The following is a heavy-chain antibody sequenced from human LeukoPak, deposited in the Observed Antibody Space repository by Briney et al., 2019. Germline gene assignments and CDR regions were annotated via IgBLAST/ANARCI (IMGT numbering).Heavy chain of an antibody. J-gene: IGHJ5*02. CDR1: GFTFSSYE. Sequence: PGGSLRLSCAASGFTFSSYEMNWVRQAPGKGLEWVSYISSSGSTIYYADSVKGRFTISRDNAKNSLYLQMNSLRAEDTAVYYCASTYYYGSGPHEAWGQGTLVTVSS. D-gene: IGHD3-10*01. CDR2: ISSSGSTI. V-gene: IGHV3-48*03. CDR3: ASTYYYGSGPHEA.